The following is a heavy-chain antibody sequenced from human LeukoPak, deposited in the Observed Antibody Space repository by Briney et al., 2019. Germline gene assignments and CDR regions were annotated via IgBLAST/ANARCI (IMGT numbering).Heavy chain of an antibody. J-gene: IGHJ4*02. D-gene: IGHD2-15*01. CDR1: GFTVSSNC. CDR3: ARRYCTGGTCYFFDY. V-gene: IGHV3-53*01. CDR2: ICYSGNI. Sequence: PGGSLRLSCAASGFTVSSNCMGWVRQAPGEGLEWVSLICYSGNIYYTDSVKSRFTISRDDSKNTVFLQMNSLRGEDTAVYYCARRYCTGGTCYFFDYWGQGTLVTVSS.